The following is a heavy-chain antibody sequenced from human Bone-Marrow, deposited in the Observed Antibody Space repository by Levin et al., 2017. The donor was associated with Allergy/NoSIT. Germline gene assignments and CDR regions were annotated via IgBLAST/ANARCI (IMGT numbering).Heavy chain of an antibody. V-gene: IGHV4-61*01. J-gene: IGHJ4*02. D-gene: IGHD3-22*01. CDR3: ARSHDSTGYFN. Sequence: SETLSLTCTVSGGSVTSSSYYWSWIRQPPGKGLEWIGCVSYTGSTNYNPTLKSRVTISVDTSKNQFSLELSSVTAADTAVYYGARSHDSTGYFNWGQGTLGTVSS. CDR2: VSYTGST. CDR1: GGSVTSSSYY.